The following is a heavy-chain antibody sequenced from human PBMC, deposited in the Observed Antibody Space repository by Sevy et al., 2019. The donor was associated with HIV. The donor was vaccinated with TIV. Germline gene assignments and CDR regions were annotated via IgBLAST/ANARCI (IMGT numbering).Heavy chain of an antibody. J-gene: IGHJ4*02. Sequence: SETLSLTCTVSGGSISGYYWTWIRQPAGKGLEWLGRIYASGSTNYNPSLKSRVTMSVDTSKNQFSLKVTSVTAADTAMYYCARDPDYWGQGIVVTVSS. CDR3: ARDPDY. CDR1: GGSISGYY. CDR2: IYASGST. V-gene: IGHV4-4*07.